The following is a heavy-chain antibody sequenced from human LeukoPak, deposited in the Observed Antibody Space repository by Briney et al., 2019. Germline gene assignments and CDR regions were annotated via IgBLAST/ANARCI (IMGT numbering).Heavy chain of an antibody. CDR2: INANSGGT. D-gene: IGHD6-19*01. CDR3: ARSQWLVHRPFDY. Sequence: ASVKVSCKASGYTFTGYYIHWVRQAPGQGLEWMGWINANSGGTNYEQKFRGRVTMTRDTSISTAYMELSRLRSDDTAVYYCARSQWLVHRPFDYWGQGTLVTVSS. V-gene: IGHV1-2*02. CDR1: GYTFTGYY. J-gene: IGHJ4*02.